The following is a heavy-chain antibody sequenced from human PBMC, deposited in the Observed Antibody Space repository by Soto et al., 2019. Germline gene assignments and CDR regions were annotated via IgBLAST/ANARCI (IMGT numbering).Heavy chain of an antibody. CDR1: GYTFTSYH. V-gene: IGHV1-18*01. CDR3: ARDTPPTDY. J-gene: IGHJ4*02. Sequence: QVQLVQSGAEVKKPGASVKVSCKTSGYTFTSYHISWVRQAPGQGLEWMGWISAYNTNTNYAQKCQGRATTTTDTSTSTAYMELRSPRSDATAVYYCARDTPPTDYWGQGTLVTVSS. CDR2: ISAYNTNT.